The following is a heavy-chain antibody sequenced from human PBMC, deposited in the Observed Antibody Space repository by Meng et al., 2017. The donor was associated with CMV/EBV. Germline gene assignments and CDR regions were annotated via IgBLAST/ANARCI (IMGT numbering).Heavy chain of an antibody. CDR3: ATNLNCSSTSCSRYFDY. CDR1: GFTFSGYS. V-gene: IGHV3-21*01. J-gene: IGHJ4*02. D-gene: IGHD2-2*01. CDR2: ISSSSSYI. Sequence: GESLKISCAASGFTFSGYSMNWVRQAPGKGLEWVSSISSSSSYIYYADSVKGRFTISRDNAKNSLYLQMNSLRAEDTAVYYCATNLNCSSTSCSRYFDYWGQGTLVTVSS.